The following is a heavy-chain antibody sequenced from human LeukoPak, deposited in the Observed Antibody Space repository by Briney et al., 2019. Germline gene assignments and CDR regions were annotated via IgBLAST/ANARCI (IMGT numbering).Heavy chain of an antibody. V-gene: IGHV4-34*01. Sequence: SETLSHTCAVYGGSFSGYYWSWIRQPPGKGLEWIGEINHSGSTNYNPSLKSRVTISVDTSKNQFSLKLSSVTAADTAVYYCARGPADSSGYYYEYWGQGTLVTVSS. CDR1: GGSFSGYY. CDR3: ARGPADSSGYYYEY. J-gene: IGHJ4*02. D-gene: IGHD3-22*01. CDR2: INHSGST.